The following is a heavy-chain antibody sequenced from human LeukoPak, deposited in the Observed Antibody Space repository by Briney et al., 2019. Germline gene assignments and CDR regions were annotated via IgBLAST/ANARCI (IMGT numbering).Heavy chain of an antibody. CDR3: AGGMISGFSYVLDY. J-gene: IGHJ4*02. CDR1: GGTFSSYA. D-gene: IGHD5-18*01. CDR2: IIPIFGTT. V-gene: IGHV1-69*13. Sequence: SVKVSCKASGGTFSSYAISWVRQAPGQGLEWMGGIIPIFGTTNYAQKFQGRVTITADESTSTAYMELSSLRSEDTAVYSCAGGMISGFSYVLDYWGQGTLVTVSS.